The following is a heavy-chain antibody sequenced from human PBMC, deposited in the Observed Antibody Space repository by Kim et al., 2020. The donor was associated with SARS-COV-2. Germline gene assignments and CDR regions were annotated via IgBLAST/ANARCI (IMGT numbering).Heavy chain of an antibody. CDR1: GFTFSSYS. CDR2: ISSSSSYI. J-gene: IGHJ4*02. D-gene: IGHD1-26*01. Sequence: GGSLRLSCEASGFTFSSYSMNWVRQAPGKGLEWVSSISSSSSYIYYADSVKGRFTISRDNAKNSLYLQMNSLRAEDTAVYYCARDPTVGATGFDYWGQGTLVTVSS. CDR3: ARDPTVGATGFDY. V-gene: IGHV3-21*01.